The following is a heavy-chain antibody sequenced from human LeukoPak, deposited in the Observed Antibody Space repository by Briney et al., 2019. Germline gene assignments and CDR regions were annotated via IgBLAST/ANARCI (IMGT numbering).Heavy chain of an antibody. Sequence: PSETLSLTCTVSGGSISSSSYYWGWIRQPPGKGLEWIGSIYYSGSTYYSPSLKSRVTISVDTSKNQFSLNLGSVTAADTAVYYCASPTTMTTAIEYWGQGTLVTVSS. J-gene: IGHJ4*02. D-gene: IGHD4-17*01. CDR3: ASPTTMTTAIEY. V-gene: IGHV4-39*01. CDR1: GGSISSSSYY. CDR2: IYYSGST.